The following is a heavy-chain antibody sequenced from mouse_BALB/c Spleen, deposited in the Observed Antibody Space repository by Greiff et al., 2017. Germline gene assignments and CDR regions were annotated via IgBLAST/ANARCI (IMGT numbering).Heavy chain of an antibody. Sequence: EVQLMESGGGLVQPGGSRKLSCAASGFTFSSFGMHWVRQAPEKGLEWVAYISSGSSTIYYADTVKGRFTISRDNPKNTLFLQMTSLRSEDTAMYYCASVITKDAMDYWGQGTSVTVSS. CDR2: ISSGSSTI. J-gene: IGHJ4*01. V-gene: IGHV5-17*02. CDR3: ASVITKDAMDY. CDR1: GFTFSSFG. D-gene: IGHD2-4*01.